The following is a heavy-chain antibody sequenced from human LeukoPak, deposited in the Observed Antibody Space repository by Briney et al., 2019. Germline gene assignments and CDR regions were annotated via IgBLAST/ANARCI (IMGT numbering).Heavy chain of an antibody. V-gene: IGHV1-69*04. D-gene: IGHD2-15*01. CDR3: AVQGYCSGGSCDHY. J-gene: IGHJ4*02. CDR2: IIPILGIA. CDR1: GFTFSSYA. Sequence: SVKLSCKASGFTFSSYAMSWVRQAPGQGLEWMGRIIPILGIANYAQKFQGRVTITADKSTSTAYMELSSLRYEDTAVCYCAVQGYCSGGSCDHYWGQGTLVTVSS.